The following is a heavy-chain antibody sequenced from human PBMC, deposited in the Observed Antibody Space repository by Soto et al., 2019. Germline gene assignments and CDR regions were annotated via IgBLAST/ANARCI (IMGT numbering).Heavy chain of an antibody. CDR1: GFTFSSYG. CDR2: VTGSGGGT. Sequence: EVQLLESGGGLVQPGGSLRLSCAAPGFTFSSYGMVWVRQAPGRGLEWVSGVTGSGGGTYYADSVRGRFTISRDNSKNMLYLQMNCLRVEDTAVYYCAKALQMATLLRQFDYWGQGTLVTVSS. D-gene: IGHD5-12*01. V-gene: IGHV3-23*01. J-gene: IGHJ4*02. CDR3: AKALQMATLLRQFDY.